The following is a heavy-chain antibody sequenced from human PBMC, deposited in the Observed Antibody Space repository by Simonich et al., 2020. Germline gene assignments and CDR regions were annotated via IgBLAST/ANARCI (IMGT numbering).Heavy chain of an antibody. D-gene: IGHD5-18*01. Sequence: QVQLVESGGGVVQPGRSLRLSCAASGFPFSSYAMHWVRQAPGKGIGVVGVISYDGSNKYYADSVKGRFTISRDNSKNTLYLQRNSLRAEDTAVYYCARAGGYSYGYYYYMDVWGKGTTVTVSS. CDR2: ISYDGSNK. CDR3: ARAGGYSYGYYYYMDV. CDR1: GFPFSSYA. V-gene: IGHV3-30*07. J-gene: IGHJ6*03.